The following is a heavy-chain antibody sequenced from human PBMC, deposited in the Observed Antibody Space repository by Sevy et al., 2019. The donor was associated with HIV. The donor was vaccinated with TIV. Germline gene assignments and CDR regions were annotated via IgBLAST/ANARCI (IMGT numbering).Heavy chain of an antibody. V-gene: IGHV3-23*01. CDR3: AIQLGDYVWGSYGFDY. Sequence: GGSLRLSCAASALTFSNYAMSWVRQAPGKGLEWISAISGGGGNIYNAASVQGRFTISRDNSKNTLYLQMNSLTDGDTAVYYCAIQLGDYVWGSYGFDYWGQGTLVTVSS. D-gene: IGHD3-16*01. J-gene: IGHJ4*02. CDR2: ISGGGGNI. CDR1: ALTFSNYA.